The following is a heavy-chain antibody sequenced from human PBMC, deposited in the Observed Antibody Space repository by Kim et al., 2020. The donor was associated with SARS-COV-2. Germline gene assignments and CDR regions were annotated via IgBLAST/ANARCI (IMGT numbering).Heavy chain of an antibody. V-gene: IGHV4-39*01. CDR2: IYYSGST. Sequence: SETLSLTCTVSGGSISSSSYYWGWIRQPPGKGLEWIGSIYYSGSTYYNPSLKSRVTISVDTSKNQFSLKLSSVTAADTAVYYCARQDGGPIIAVAGTQYFDLWGRGTLVTVSS. D-gene: IGHD6-19*01. CDR1: GGSISSSSYY. J-gene: IGHJ2*01. CDR3: ARQDGGPIIAVAGTQYFDL.